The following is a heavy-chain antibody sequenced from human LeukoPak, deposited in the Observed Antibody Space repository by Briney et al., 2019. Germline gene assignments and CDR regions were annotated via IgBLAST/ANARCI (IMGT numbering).Heavy chain of an antibody. V-gene: IGHV1-46*01. D-gene: IGHD3-10*01. CDR3: ARERILLWFGELQGGFDY. CDR2: LNPSGGST. J-gene: IGHJ4*02. CDR1: GYTFTSYY. Sequence: ASVKVSCKASGYTFTSYYMHWVRQAPGQGLEWMGILNPSGGSTSYAQKFQGRVTMTRDTSTSTVYMELSSLRSEDTAVYYCARERILLWFGELQGGFDYWGQGTLVTVSS.